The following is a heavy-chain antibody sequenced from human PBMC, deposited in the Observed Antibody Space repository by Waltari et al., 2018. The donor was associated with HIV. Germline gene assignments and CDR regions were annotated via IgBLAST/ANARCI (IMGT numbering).Heavy chain of an antibody. CDR3: ARRSVTAVAGTWYYFDY. J-gene: IGHJ4*02. Sequence: QLQLQESGPGLVKPSETLSLTCTVSGVSISSTSHYWGWIRQPPGKGLEWIGTMYYSGRPYYNPSLKSRVTISVDTSKNQFSLKLSSVTAADTAVYYCARRSVTAVAGTWYYFDYWGQGTLVTVSS. V-gene: IGHV4-39*01. CDR2: MYYSGRP. CDR1: GVSISSTSHY. D-gene: IGHD6-19*01.